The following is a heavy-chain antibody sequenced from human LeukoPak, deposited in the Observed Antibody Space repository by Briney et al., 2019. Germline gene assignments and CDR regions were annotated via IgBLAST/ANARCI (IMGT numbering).Heavy chain of an antibody. CDR1: GGSISSHY. Sequence: PSETLSLTYTVSGGSISSHYWSWIRQPAGRGLEWIGRIETSGSTNYSPSLKSRVTMSVDMSENQFSLRLTSVTAADRAVYYCARDGFQSSGYYQHFDYWGQGILVTVSS. V-gene: IGHV4-4*07. CDR2: IETSGST. J-gene: IGHJ4*02. CDR3: ARDGFQSSGYYQHFDY. D-gene: IGHD3-22*01.